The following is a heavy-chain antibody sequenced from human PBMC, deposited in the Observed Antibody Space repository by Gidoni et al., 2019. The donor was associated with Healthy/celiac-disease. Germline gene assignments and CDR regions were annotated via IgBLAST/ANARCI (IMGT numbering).Heavy chain of an antibody. CDR3: ARAEENYYDSSGYFYAFDI. CDR1: GFTFSSDS. V-gene: IGHV3-21*01. D-gene: IGHD3-22*01. Sequence: EVQLVESGGGLVKPGGSLRLSCAASGFTFSSDSMTWVRQAPGKGLEWVSSISSSSSYIYYADSVKGRFTISRDNAKNSLYLQMNSLRAEDTAVYYCARAEENYYDSSGYFYAFDIWGQGTMVTVSS. CDR2: ISSSSSYI. J-gene: IGHJ3*02.